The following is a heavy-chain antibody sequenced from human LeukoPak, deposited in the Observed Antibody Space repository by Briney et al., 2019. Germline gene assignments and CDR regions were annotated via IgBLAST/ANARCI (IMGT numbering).Heavy chain of an antibody. Sequence: GASVKVSCKASGYTFTGYYVHWLRQAPGQGLEWMGWINPDSGGTNYAQKSQGRVTMTRDTSISTAYMELSSLRSDDMAVYYYARGRSRSWYVYWGQGTLVTVSS. CDR3: ARGRSRSWYVY. CDR2: INPDSGGT. D-gene: IGHD6-13*01. J-gene: IGHJ4*02. V-gene: IGHV1-2*02. CDR1: GYTFTGYY.